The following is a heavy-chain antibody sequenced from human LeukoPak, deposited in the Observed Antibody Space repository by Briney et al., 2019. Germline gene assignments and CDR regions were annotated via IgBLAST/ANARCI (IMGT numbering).Heavy chain of an antibody. CDR1: GHPLRELS. V-gene: IGHV1-24*01. CDR2: FDPEQGET. J-gene: IGHJ3*01. CDR3: AREDPSGLDVFDL. D-gene: IGHD5-12*01. Sequence: GASVTVSCKFSGHPLRELSIHWVRQAPGKGLEWMGGFDPEQGETISAQKFQDRVTMTEDISTDTSYLHLNTLKSEDTAVYYCAREDPSGLDVFDLWGQGTLLIVS.